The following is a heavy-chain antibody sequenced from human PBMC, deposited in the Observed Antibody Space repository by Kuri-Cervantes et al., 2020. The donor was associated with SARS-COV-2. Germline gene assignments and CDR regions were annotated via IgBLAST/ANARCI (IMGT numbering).Heavy chain of an antibody. Sequence: SVKVSCKASGGTFSSYAISWVRQAPGQGLESRGGFVPIFGTANNAQKFQGRVTNTADESTSTASMELSRLRSEDTAVYYCARAGVVWYSSGLNPYSYYGMDVWGQGTTVTVSS. D-gene: IGHD6-19*01. CDR2: FVPIFGTA. J-gene: IGHJ6*02. CDR3: ARAGVVWYSSGLNPYSYYGMDV. V-gene: IGHV1-69*13. CDR1: GGTFSSYA.